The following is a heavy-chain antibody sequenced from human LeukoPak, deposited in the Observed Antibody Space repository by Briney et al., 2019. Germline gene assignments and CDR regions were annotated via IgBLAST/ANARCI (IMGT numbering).Heavy chain of an antibody. CDR1: GFSFWTYA. J-gene: IGHJ3*01. CDR3: ARRIETPTTGAPDV. V-gene: IGHV3-30*04. CDR2: ISYNGSHK. D-gene: IGHD1-26*01. Sequence: PGGSLRLSCAASGFSFWTYAMHWVRLAPGKGLEWVGVISYNGSHKYYADSVKGRFTISRDNSKNTLYLQMNSLRADDTSTYFCARRIETPTTGAPDVWGQGTRVIVSS.